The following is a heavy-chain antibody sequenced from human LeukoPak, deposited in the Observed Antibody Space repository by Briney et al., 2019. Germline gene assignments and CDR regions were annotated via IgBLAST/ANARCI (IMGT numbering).Heavy chain of an antibody. D-gene: IGHD3-22*01. Sequence: PGGSLRLSCAASGFTVSRNYMSWVRQAPGKGLEWVSEIYSGGSTYYAASVKGRFSISRDNSKNTLYLQMNSLRAEDTAVYYCAKSRWGYYDCGESWGQGTLVTVSS. J-gene: IGHJ5*02. CDR2: IYSGGST. CDR3: AKSRWGYYDCGES. V-gene: IGHV3-53*01. CDR1: GFTVSRNY.